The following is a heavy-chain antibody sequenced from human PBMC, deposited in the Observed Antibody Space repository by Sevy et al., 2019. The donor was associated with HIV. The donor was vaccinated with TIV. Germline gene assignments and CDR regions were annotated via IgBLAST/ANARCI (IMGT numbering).Heavy chain of an antibody. CDR3: ARDRAVAGTSYAFDI. Sequence: GGSLRLSCAASGFTLSRYAMHWVRQAPGKGLEWVAVISYDGSNKYYADSVKGRFTISRDNSKNTLYLQMNSLRAEDTAVYYCARDRAVAGTSYAFDIWGQGTMVTVSS. J-gene: IGHJ3*02. D-gene: IGHD6-19*01. CDR2: ISYDGSNK. V-gene: IGHV3-30-3*01. CDR1: GFTLSRYA.